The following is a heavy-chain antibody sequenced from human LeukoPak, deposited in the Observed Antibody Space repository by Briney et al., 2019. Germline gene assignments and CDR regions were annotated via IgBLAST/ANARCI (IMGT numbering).Heavy chain of an antibody. Sequence: GESLKISCQGSGYSFTSYWIGWVRQMPGKGLEWMGIIYPGDSDTRYSPSFQGQVTISADKSISTAYLQWSSLKASDTAMYYCARGYYDFRSGYSAYYYYMDVWGKGTTVTVSS. J-gene: IGHJ6*03. CDR1: GYSFTSYW. D-gene: IGHD3-3*01. CDR3: ARGYYDFRSGYSAYYYYMDV. V-gene: IGHV5-51*01. CDR2: IYPGDSDT.